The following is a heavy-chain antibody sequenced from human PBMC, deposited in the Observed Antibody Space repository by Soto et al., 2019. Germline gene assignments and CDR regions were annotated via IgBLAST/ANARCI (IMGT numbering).Heavy chain of an antibody. Sequence: GGSLRLSCAASGFTFSSYWMSWVRQAPGKGLEWVANIKQDGSEKYYVDSVKGRFTISRDNAKNSLYLQMNSLRAEDTAVYYCARERFYYYDSSGYYPDYWGQGTLVTVSS. V-gene: IGHV3-7*03. D-gene: IGHD3-22*01. CDR1: GFTFSSYW. CDR2: IKQDGSEK. CDR3: ARERFYYYDSSGYYPDY. J-gene: IGHJ4*02.